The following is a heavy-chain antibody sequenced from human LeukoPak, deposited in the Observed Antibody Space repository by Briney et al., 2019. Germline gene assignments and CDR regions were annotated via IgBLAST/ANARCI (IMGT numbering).Heavy chain of an antibody. J-gene: IGHJ5*02. Sequence: PSETLSLTCTVSGGSISSGSYYWSWIRQPAGKGLEWIGRIYTSGSTNYNPSLKSRVTISVDTSKNQFSLKLTSMTAADTAVYYCARGNWNERLNWFDPWGQGTLVTVSS. V-gene: IGHV4-61*02. CDR2: IYTSGST. CDR1: GGSISSGSYY. D-gene: IGHD1-1*01. CDR3: ARGNWNERLNWFDP.